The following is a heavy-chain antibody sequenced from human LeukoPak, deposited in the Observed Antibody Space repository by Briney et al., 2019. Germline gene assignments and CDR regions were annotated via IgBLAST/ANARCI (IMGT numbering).Heavy chain of an antibody. CDR1: GFTFDNYA. V-gene: IGHV3-9*01. CDR3: ARAGRELRTDEPWLDF. CDR2: ISWNSATI. D-gene: IGHD3-10*01. Sequence: GGSLRLSCAASGFTFDNYAIHWVRQGPGKGLEWVAGISWNSATIGYADSVKGRFTISRDNAKNFVYLQMNSLRPEDTALYYCARAGRELRTDEPWLDFWGQGTLVTVSS. J-gene: IGHJ4*02.